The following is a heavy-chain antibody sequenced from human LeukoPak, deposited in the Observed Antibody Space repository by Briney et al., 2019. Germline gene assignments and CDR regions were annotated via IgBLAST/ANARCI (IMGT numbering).Heavy chain of an antibody. V-gene: IGHV6-1*01. CDR1: GDIVSSNSAA. CDR2: TYYRSKWYN. J-gene: IGHJ4*02. Sequence: SQTLSLTCAISGDIVSSNSAAWNWIRQSPSRGLEWLGRTYYRSKWYNDYAVSVKSRITINPDTSKNQFSLKLSSVTAADTAVYYCARGRILTGYYIRTYYFDYWGQGTLVTVSS. D-gene: IGHD3-9*01. CDR3: ARGRILTGYYIRTYYFDY.